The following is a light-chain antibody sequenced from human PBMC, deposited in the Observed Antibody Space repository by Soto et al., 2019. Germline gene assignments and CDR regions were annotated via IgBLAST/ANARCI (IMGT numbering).Light chain of an antibody. V-gene: IGKV2-28*01. Sequence: DIVMTPSPLSLPVPPGEPSSISCRSSQSLLRSIGYSYLDWYLQKPGQSPQLLIYLGSKRASGVPDRFSGSGSGTDFTLKISRVEAEDVGVYYCMQPLQSWTFGQGTKVDIK. CDR3: MQPLQSWT. J-gene: IGKJ1*01. CDR1: QSLLRSIGYSY. CDR2: LGS.